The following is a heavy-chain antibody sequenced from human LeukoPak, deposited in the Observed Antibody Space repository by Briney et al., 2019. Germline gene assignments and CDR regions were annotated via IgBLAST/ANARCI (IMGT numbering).Heavy chain of an antibody. CDR2: IIPILGIA. CDR3: ARDSSGSYDAFDI. D-gene: IGHD3-10*01. J-gene: IGHJ3*02. V-gene: IGHV1-69*04. Sequence: LVKVSCKASGGTFSSYAISWVRQAPGQGLEWMGRIIPILGIANYAQKFQGRVTITADKSTSTAYMELSSLRSEDTAVYYCARDSSGSYDAFDIWGQGTMVTVSS. CDR1: GGTFSSYA.